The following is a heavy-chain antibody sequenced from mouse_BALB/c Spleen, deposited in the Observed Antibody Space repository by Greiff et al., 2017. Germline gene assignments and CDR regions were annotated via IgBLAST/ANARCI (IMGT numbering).Heavy chain of an antibody. D-gene: IGHD2-4*01. J-gene: IGHJ2*01. V-gene: IGHV14-1*02. CDR1: GFNINDYY. CDR3: ARRDDYGDVPVGD. CDR2: IDPENGNT. Sequence: VQLQQSGAELVRPGASVKLSCKASGFNINDYYMHWVKQRPEQGLEWIGWIDPENGNTIYDQKFQGKASITADTSSNTAYLQLSSLTSEDTAVYYCARRDDYGDVPVGDGGQGATLTVAT.